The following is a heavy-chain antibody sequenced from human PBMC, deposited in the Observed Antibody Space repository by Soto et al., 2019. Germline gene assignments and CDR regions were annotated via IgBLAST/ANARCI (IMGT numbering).Heavy chain of an antibody. V-gene: IGHV3-48*01. D-gene: IGHD4-17*01. Sequence: PGGSLRLSCAASGFTFSSYAMKWVRQAPGKGLEWVSLISNSGTTKYYADSVKGRFTISRDNAKNSLYLQMNSLRAEDTAVYYCARSRYGDSDYWGQGTQVTVSS. J-gene: IGHJ4*02. CDR3: ARSRYGDSDY. CDR1: GFTFSSYA. CDR2: ISNSGTTK.